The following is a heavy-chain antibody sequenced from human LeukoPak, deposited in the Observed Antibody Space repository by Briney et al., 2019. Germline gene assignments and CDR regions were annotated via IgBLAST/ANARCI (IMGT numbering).Heavy chain of an antibody. Sequence: PSETLSLTCTVSGGSISSYYWSWIRQPPGQALEWIGYIYTSGSTNYNPSLKSRVTTSVDTSKNQFSLKLSSVTAADTAVYYCARNIGWGLVMGFDYWGQGTLVTVSS. CDR1: GGSISSYY. CDR2: IYTSGST. J-gene: IGHJ4*02. D-gene: IGHD6-19*01. CDR3: ARNIGWGLVMGFDY. V-gene: IGHV4-4*09.